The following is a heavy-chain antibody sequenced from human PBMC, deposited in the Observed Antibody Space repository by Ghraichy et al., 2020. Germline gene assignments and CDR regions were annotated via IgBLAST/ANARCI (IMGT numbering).Heavy chain of an antibody. CDR2: INSDGSST. CDR1: GFTFSSYW. V-gene: IGHV3-74*01. J-gene: IGHJ6*02. Sequence: GGSLRLSCAASGFTFSSYWMHWVRQAPGKGLVWVPRINSDGSSTSYADSVKGRFTISRDNAKNTLYLQMNSLRAEDTAVYYCARYCSSTSCYPGYYGMDVWGQGTTVTVSS. CDR3: ARYCSSTSCYPGYYGMDV. D-gene: IGHD2-2*01.